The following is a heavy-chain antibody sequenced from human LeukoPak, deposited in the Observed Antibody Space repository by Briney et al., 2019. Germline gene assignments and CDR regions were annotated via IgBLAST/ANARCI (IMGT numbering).Heavy chain of an antibody. CDR3: ARETIAAAGTYYMDV. CDR2: ISSSSSTI. V-gene: IGHV3-48*01. J-gene: IGHJ6*03. D-gene: IGHD6-13*01. CDR1: GFTFSSYS. Sequence: PGGSLRLSCAASGFTFSSYSMNWVRQAPGKGLEWVSYISSSSSTIYYADSVKGRFTISRDNAKNSLYLQMNSLRAEDTAVYYCARETIAAAGTYYMDVWGKGTTVTVSS.